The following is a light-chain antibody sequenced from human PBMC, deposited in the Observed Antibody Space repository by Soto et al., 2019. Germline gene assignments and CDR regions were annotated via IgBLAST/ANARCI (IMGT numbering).Light chain of an antibody. CDR1: SSDVGGYNY. CDR3: SSYTSSSTRV. J-gene: IGLJ2*01. Sequence: QSALTQPASVSGSPGQSITISCTGTSSDVGGYNYVSWYQQHPGKAPKLMIYDVSNRRSGVSNRFSGSKSGNTASLTISGLQAEDEADYYCSSYTSSSTRVFGGGTKLTVL. V-gene: IGLV2-14*01. CDR2: DVS.